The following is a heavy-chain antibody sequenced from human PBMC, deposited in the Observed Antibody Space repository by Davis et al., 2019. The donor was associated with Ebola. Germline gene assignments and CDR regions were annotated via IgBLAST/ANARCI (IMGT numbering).Heavy chain of an antibody. Sequence: GESLKISCKGSGYSFTSYWIVWVRQLPGKGLECMGIIFPGDSDTIYSPSFQGQVTISADKSISTAYLQWSSLKASDTAIYYCARGTNGYNPGGYFDSWGQGTLVTVSS. CDR3: ARGTNGYNPGGYFDS. CDR1: GYSFTSYW. D-gene: IGHD5-24*01. J-gene: IGHJ4*02. CDR2: IFPGDSDT. V-gene: IGHV5-51*01.